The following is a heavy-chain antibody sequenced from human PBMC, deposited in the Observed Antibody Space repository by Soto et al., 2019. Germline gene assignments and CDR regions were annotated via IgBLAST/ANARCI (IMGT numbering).Heavy chain of an antibody. CDR2: IIPIFGTA. V-gene: IGHV1-69*13. CDR3: ARGIVVVPAAADYYYYGMDV. D-gene: IGHD2-2*01. J-gene: IGHJ6*02. CDR1: GGTFSSYA. Sequence: SLKVSCKASGGTFSSYAISWVRQAPGQGLEWMGGIIPIFGTANYAQKFQGRVTITADESTSTAYMELSSLRSEDTAVYYCARGIVVVPAAADYYYYGMDVWGQGTAVTVSS.